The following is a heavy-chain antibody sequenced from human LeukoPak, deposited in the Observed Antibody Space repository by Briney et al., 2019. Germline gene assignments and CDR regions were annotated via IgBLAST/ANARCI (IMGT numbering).Heavy chain of an antibody. V-gene: IGHV3-21*01. CDR3: ARSWEYYGSGSSKDY. Sequence: PGGSLRLSCAASGFTFSSYGMHWVRQAPGKGLEWVSSISSSSSYIYYADSVKGRFTISRDNAKNSLYLQMNSLRAEDTAVYYCARSWEYYGSGSSKDYWGQGTLVTVSS. CDR1: GFTFSSYG. J-gene: IGHJ4*02. D-gene: IGHD3-10*01. CDR2: ISSSSSYI.